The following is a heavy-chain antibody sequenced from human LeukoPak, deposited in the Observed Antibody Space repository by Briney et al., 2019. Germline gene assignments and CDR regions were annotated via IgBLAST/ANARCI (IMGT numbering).Heavy chain of an antibody. D-gene: IGHD1-26*01. CDR2: IYYSGST. J-gene: IGHJ4*02. Sequence: SETLSLTCTVSGGSISSYYWSWIRQPPGKGLEWIGYIYYSGSTNYNPSLKSRVTISVDTSKNQFSLKLSSVTTADTAVYYCARGGEWELLGGDYFDYWGQGTLVTVSS. CDR1: GGSISSYY. CDR3: ARGGEWELLGGDYFDY. V-gene: IGHV4-59*01.